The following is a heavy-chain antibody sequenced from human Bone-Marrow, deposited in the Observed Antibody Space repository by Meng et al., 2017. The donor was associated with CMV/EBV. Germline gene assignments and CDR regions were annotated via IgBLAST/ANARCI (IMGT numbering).Heavy chain of an antibody. J-gene: IGHJ6*02. CDR1: GFTFDDYT. Sequence: GESLKISCAASGFTFDDYTMHWVRQAPGKGLEWVSLISWDGGSTYYADSVKGRFTISRDNSKNSLYLQMNSLRTEDTALYYCAKGRSGYYYYYGMDVWGQGTTVTVSS. D-gene: IGHD3-3*01. CDR2: ISWDGGST. V-gene: IGHV3-43*01. CDR3: AKGRSGYYYYYGMDV.